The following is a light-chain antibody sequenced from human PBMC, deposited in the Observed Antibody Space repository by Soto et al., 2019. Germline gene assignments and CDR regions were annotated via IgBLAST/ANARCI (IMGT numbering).Light chain of an antibody. CDR3: CSYAGDNYVV. V-gene: IGLV2-8*01. CDR1: SSDVGGYNS. Sequence: QSVLTQPPSASGSPGQSVTISCTGSSSDVGGYNSVSWYQQRPGKAPKLTIYEVTKRPSGVPDRFSGSKSGNTASLTVSGLQAEDEADYYCCSYAGDNYVVFGGGTKLTVL. CDR2: EVT. J-gene: IGLJ2*01.